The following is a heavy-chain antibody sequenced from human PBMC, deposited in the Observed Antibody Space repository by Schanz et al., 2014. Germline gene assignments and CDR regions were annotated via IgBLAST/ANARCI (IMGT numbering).Heavy chain of an antibody. D-gene: IGHD3-3*01. V-gene: IGHV3-30*04. CDR2: IAGDGGGP. Sequence: QVHLVESGGGVVQPGRSLRLSCAASGFTFSSYPMHWVRQAPGKGLEWVSVIAGDGGGPNYVDSVKGRFTISRDNSDNTLYLQMNNLRAEDTAVYYCARGSGTFDSWGQGTLVTVSS. J-gene: IGHJ4*02. CDR3: ARGSGTFDS. CDR1: GFTFSSYP.